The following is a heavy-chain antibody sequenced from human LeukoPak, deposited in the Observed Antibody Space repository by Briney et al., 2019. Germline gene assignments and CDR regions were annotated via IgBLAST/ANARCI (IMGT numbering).Heavy chain of an antibody. D-gene: IGHD3-22*01. CDR1: GGSINNYY. V-gene: IGHV4-59*01. J-gene: IGHJ4*02. CDR2: IYDSGST. CDR3: ARVTGYMIEDYFDY. Sequence: SETLSLTCTVSGGSINNYYWSWIRQPPGKGLEWIGYIYDSGSTNYNPSLKSRVTISVDTSQNQFSLKLSSVTAADTAVYYCARVTGYMIEDYFDYWGQGTLVTVSS.